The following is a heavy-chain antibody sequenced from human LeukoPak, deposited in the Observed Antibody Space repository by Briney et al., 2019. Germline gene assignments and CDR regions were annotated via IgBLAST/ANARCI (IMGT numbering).Heavy chain of an antibody. Sequence: SGGSLRLSCAASGFTFSSYWMSWARQAPGKGLEWVANIKQDGSEKYYVDSVKGRFTISRDNAKNSLYLQMNSLRAEDTAVYYCASDREYYYGSGSFDYWGQGTLVTVSS. CDR2: IKQDGSEK. CDR3: ASDREYYYGSGSFDY. V-gene: IGHV3-7*04. D-gene: IGHD3-10*01. J-gene: IGHJ4*02. CDR1: GFTFSSYW.